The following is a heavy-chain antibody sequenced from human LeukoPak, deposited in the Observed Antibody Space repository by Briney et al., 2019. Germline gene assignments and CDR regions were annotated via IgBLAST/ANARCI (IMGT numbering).Heavy chain of an antibody. J-gene: IGHJ4*02. V-gene: IGHV3-48*01. Sequence: GGSLRLSCAASGFTFSSYSMNWVRQAPGKGLEWVSYISSSSSTIYYADSVKGRFTISRDNAKNSLYLQMNSLRAEDTAVYYCARDRSLGDYGFDYWGQGTLVTVSS. CDR2: ISSSSSTI. CDR1: GFTFSSYS. CDR3: ARDRSLGDYGFDY. D-gene: IGHD4-17*01.